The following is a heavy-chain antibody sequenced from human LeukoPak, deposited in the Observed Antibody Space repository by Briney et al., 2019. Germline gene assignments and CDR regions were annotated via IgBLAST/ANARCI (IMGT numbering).Heavy chain of an antibody. CDR3: GKLEEGSSAGFDY. J-gene: IGHJ4*02. CDR1: GYSFTSYW. Sequence: GESLKISCKGSGYSFTSYWMGWVRQMPGKGLGWMGIIYPGDSDTRYSPSFQGQVTISADKTISTAYLQWSSLKASDTAMYYCGKLEEGSSAGFDYWGQGTLVTVSS. V-gene: IGHV5-51*01. D-gene: IGHD6-6*01. CDR2: IYPGDSDT.